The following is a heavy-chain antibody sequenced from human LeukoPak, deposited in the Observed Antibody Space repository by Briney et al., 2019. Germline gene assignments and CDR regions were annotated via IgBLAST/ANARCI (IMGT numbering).Heavy chain of an antibody. V-gene: IGHV1-18*01. CDR3: ARARRDYYDSSGYADY. CDR2: ISAYSGNT. Sequence: GASVTVSCKASGYTFTSYGISWVRQAPGQGLEWMGWISAYSGNTNYAQKLQGRVTMTTDTSTSTAYMELRSLRSDDTAVYYCARARRDYYDSSGYADYWGQGTLVTVSS. J-gene: IGHJ4*02. CDR1: GYTFTSYG. D-gene: IGHD3-22*01.